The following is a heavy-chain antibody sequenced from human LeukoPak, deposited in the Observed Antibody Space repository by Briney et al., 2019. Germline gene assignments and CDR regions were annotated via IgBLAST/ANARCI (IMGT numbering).Heavy chain of an antibody. CDR3: ARVYQGVAIFDGIDY. D-gene: IGHD3-3*01. Sequence: GGSLRLSCVASGFTFSSYSMNWVRQAPGKGLEWVSSISRSSSYINYADSLKGRFTISRDNAKNSVYLQMNSLRAADTAVYYCARVYQGVAIFDGIDYWGQGTLVTVSS. CDR2: ISRSSSYI. CDR1: GFTFSSYS. J-gene: IGHJ4*02. V-gene: IGHV3-21*01.